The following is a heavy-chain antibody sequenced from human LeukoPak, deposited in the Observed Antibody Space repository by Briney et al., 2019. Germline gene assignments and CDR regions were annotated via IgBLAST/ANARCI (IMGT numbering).Heavy chain of an antibody. J-gene: IGHJ5*02. CDR1: GFTFSSYA. CDR3: AKLTRGYCSSTACPNWFDP. V-gene: IGHV3-23*01. D-gene: IGHD2-2*01. CDR2: ISGTGGST. Sequence: TGGSLRLSCAASGFTFSSYAMSWVRQAPGKGLEWVSGISGTGGSTYYADSVKGRFTISRDNSKNTLYLQMNSLRGEDTAVYYCAKLTRGYCSSTACPNWFDPWGQGTLVTVSS.